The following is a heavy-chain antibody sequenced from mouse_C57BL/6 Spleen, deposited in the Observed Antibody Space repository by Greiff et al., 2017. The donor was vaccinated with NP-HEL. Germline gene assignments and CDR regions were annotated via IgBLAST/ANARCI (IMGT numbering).Heavy chain of an antibody. CDR3: ARGGYYGSIDY. D-gene: IGHD1-1*01. V-gene: IGHV5-4*01. CDR1: GFTFSSYA. J-gene: IGHJ2*01. Sequence: EVQGVESGGGLVKPGGSLKLSCAASGFTFSSYAMSWVRQTPEKRLEWVATISDGGSYTYYPDNVKGRFTISRDNAKNNLYLQMSHLKSEDTAMYYCARGGYYGSIDYWGQGTTLTVSS. CDR2: ISDGGSYT.